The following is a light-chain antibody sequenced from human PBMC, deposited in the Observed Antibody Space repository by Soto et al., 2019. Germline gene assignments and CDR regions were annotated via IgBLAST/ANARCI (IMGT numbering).Light chain of an antibody. J-gene: IGKJ1*01. Sequence: DIQVTQSPSTLSASVGDRVTITCRASQSISSWLAWYQQKPGKAPKLLIYDASSLESGVPSRFSGSGSGTEFTLTISSLQPDDFATYYCQQFNTSPWTFGQGTKV. CDR3: QQFNTSPWT. CDR1: QSISSW. V-gene: IGKV1-5*01. CDR2: DAS.